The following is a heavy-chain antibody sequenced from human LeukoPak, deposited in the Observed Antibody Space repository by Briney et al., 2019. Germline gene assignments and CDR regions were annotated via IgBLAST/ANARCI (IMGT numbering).Heavy chain of an antibody. D-gene: IGHD3-22*01. V-gene: IGHV1-69*05. CDR3: AILRSDSSGYPYWYFDL. Sequence: SVKVSCKASGGTFSSYAISWVRQAPGQGLEWMGGIIPIFGTANYAQKFQGRVTITTDESASTAYMELSSLRSEDTAVYYCAILRSDSSGYPYWYFDLWGRGTLVTVSS. CDR2: IIPIFGTA. CDR1: GGTFSSYA. J-gene: IGHJ2*01.